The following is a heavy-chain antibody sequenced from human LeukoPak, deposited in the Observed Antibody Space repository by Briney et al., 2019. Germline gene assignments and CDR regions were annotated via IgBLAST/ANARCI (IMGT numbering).Heavy chain of an antibody. D-gene: IGHD5-12*01. CDR2: TFTSGST. Sequence: SQTLSLTCTVSGGSISSGSYYWSWIRQPAGKGLEWIGRTFTSGSTNYNPSLKSRVTISIDTSKNQFSLKLSSVTAADTAVYYCARDTPYRGYEVLDYWGQGTLVTVSS. CDR1: GGSISSGSYY. CDR3: ARDTPYRGYEVLDY. J-gene: IGHJ4*02. V-gene: IGHV4-61*02.